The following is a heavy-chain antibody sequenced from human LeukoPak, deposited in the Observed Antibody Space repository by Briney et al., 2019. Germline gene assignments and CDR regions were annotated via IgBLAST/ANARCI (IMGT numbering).Heavy chain of an antibody. CDR3: ARPAGGDGYNLDY. Sequence: TSENLSLTCAVYGGSFSGYYWSWIRQPPGNGLEWIGEINHSRSTNYNPSLKSRVTISVDTSKNQFSLKLSSVTAADTAVYYCARPAGGDGYNLDYWGQGTLVTVSS. D-gene: IGHD5-24*01. V-gene: IGHV4-34*01. CDR1: GGSFSGYY. CDR2: INHSRST. J-gene: IGHJ4*02.